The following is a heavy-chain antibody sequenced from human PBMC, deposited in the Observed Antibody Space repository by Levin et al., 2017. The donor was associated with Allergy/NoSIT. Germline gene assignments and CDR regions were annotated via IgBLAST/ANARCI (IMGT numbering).Heavy chain of an antibody. V-gene: IGHV3-9*01. J-gene: IGHJ4*02. Sequence: SCAASGFNLKDYAMHWVRQPPGKGLEWVSSISWNSHTRDYADSVKGRFTISKDDAKNSLYLQMYSLRPEDTALYYCVKGGAAAGPLFDYWGQGTLVTVSS. CDR1: GFNLKDYA. CDR2: ISWNSHTR. CDR3: VKGGAAAGPLFDY. D-gene: IGHD6-13*01.